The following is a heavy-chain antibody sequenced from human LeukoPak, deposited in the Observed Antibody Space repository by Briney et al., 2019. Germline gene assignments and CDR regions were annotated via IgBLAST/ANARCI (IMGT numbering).Heavy chain of an antibody. CDR2: ISGSGGST. V-gene: IGHV3-23*01. Sequence: GGSLRLSCEASGFTFSNSWMSWVRQAPGKGLEWVSAISGSGGSTYYADSVKGRFTISRDNSKNTLYLQMNSLRAEDTAVYYCAKENRGYYFFDYWGQGTLVTVSS. CDR1: GFTFSNSW. D-gene: IGHD3-22*01. J-gene: IGHJ4*02. CDR3: AKENRGYYFFDY.